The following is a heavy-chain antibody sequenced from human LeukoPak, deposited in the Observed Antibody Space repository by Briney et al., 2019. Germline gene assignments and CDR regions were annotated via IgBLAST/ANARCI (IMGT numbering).Heavy chain of an antibody. D-gene: IGHD3-3*01. CDR1: GYTFTSYG. CDR2: ISAYNGNT. V-gene: IGHV1-18*01. Sequence: ASVKVSCKASGYTFTSYGISWVRQAPGQGLEWMGWISAYNGNTNYAQKLQGRVTMTTDTSTSTAYMELRSLRSDDTAVYYCARDYDFWSGYFTNFDYWGQGTLVTVSS. CDR3: ARDYDFWSGYFTNFDY. J-gene: IGHJ4*02.